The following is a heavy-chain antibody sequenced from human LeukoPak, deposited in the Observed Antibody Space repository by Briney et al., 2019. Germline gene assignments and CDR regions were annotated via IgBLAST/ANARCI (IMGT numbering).Heavy chain of an antibody. CDR2: VSGSGGTT. Sequence: PGGSLRLSCAASGFTFSSYAIHWVRQAPGKGLEWVSAVSGSGGTTHYADSAKGRFTISRDNSKNTLYLQLNSLRAEDTAVYYCAKDRSDYGGYPPGAFDIWGQGTMVTVSS. D-gene: IGHD4-17*01. CDR1: GFTFSSYA. CDR3: AKDRSDYGGYPPGAFDI. V-gene: IGHV3-23*01. J-gene: IGHJ3*02.